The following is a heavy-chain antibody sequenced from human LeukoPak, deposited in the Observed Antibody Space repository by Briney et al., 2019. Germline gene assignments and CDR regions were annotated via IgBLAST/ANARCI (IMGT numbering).Heavy chain of an antibody. CDR2: IYSGGNT. J-gene: IGHJ6*02. CDR1: GFTVSSNY. D-gene: IGHD5-18*01. CDR3: ARDPGYSYGSYYGMDV. Sequence: GGFLRLSCAASGFTVSSNYMSWVRQAPGKGLEWVSVIYSGGNTYYADSVKGRFTISRDNSKNTLYLQMNSLRAEDTAVYYCARDPGYSYGSYYGMDVWGQGTTVTVSS. V-gene: IGHV3-66*02.